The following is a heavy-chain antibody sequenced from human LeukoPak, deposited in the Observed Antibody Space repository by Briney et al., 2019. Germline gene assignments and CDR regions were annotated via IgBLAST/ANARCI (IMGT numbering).Heavy chain of an antibody. D-gene: IGHD2-15*01. Sequence: PSQTLSLTCTVSGGSISSGSYYWSWIRQPAGKGLEWLGRIYTSGSTNYNPSLKSRVTISVDTSKNQFSLKLSSVTAADTAVYYCAREVDYSPPDQFEWSDPWGQGTLVTVSS. CDR2: IYTSGST. CDR1: GGSISSGSYY. CDR3: AREVDYSPPDQFEWSDP. V-gene: IGHV4-61*02. J-gene: IGHJ5*02.